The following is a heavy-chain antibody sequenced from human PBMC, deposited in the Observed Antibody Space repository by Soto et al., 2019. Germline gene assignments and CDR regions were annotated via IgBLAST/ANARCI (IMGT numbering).Heavy chain of an antibody. D-gene: IGHD3-10*01. Sequence: KASETLSLTCAVYGGSFSGNYCSWIRQPPWKGLEWIAEINHSGITTYNPSLKSRVAISADTSRNQFFLNLGSVTAADTDVYYCASGGWLGEYGYYFDYWGQGTLVTVSS. V-gene: IGHV4-34*01. CDR3: ASGGWLGEYGYYFDY. CDR1: GGSFSGNY. J-gene: IGHJ4*01. CDR2: INHSGIT.